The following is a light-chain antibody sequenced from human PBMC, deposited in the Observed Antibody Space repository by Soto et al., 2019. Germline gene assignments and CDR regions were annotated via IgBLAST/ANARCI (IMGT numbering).Light chain of an antibody. CDR2: GAS. CDR3: QQLHDYPIT. Sequence: EIVLTQSPGTLSLSPVERATLSCMASQSVSSSYLAWYQQKPGQAPRLLIYGASSRATGIPDRFSGSGSGTDFTLTISSLQPEDFATYYCQQLHDYPITFGQGTRLEIK. CDR1: QSVSSSY. J-gene: IGKJ5*01. V-gene: IGKV3-20*01.